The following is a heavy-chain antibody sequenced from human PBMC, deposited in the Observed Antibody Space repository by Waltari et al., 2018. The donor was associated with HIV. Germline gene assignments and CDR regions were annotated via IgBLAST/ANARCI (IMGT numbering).Heavy chain of an antibody. J-gene: IGHJ4*02. D-gene: IGHD4-17*01. V-gene: IGHV3-48*03. Sequence: EVQLVESGGSLMQPGGSLRLPCVPSRLTFRDYGMHWVPQSPGKGLEWVSYISRGGQTIYYADSVKDRFTISRDNAKTSLYLQMNSLRAEDTALYYCSRRHDYGDYSIDYWGQGTLVTVSS. CDR2: ISRGGQTI. CDR3: SRRHDYGDYSIDY. CDR1: RLTFRDYG.